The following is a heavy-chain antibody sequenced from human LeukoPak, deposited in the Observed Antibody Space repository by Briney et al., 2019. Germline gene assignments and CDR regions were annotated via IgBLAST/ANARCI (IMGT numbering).Heavy chain of an antibody. D-gene: IGHD6-19*01. CDR3: ARGQIAVAGTKDDAFDI. V-gene: IGHV1-2*04. CDR2: INPNSGGT. CDR1: GYTFTSYA. Sequence: ASVKVSCKASGYTFTSYAMHWVRQAPGQGLEWMGWINPNSGGTNYAQKFQGWVTMTRDTSISTAYMELSRLRSDDTAVYYCARGQIAVAGTKDDAFDIWGQGTMVTVSS. J-gene: IGHJ3*02.